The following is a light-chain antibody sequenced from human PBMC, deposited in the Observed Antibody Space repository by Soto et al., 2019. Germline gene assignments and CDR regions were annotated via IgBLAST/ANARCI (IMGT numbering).Light chain of an antibody. CDR3: QQYMGSVT. CDR1: QSVDSTL. CDR2: GVS. J-gene: IGKJ1*01. V-gene: IGKV3-20*01. Sequence: EIVLTQSPGSLSLSPGERATLSCRASQSVDSTLFAWYQKKPGQAPRLLMYGVSKQATGIPDRFSGSGSGTHFTLTISRLEPEDVAVYYCQQYMGSVTFGQGTRVEIK.